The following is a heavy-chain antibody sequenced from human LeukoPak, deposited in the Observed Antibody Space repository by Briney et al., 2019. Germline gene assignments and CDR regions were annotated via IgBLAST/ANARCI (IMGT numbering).Heavy chain of an antibody. V-gene: IGHV4-59*08. J-gene: IGHJ4*02. CDR1: GGSISSYY. Sequence: PSETLSLTCTVSGGSISSYYLNWIRRPPGKGLEWIGYIYYSGSTNYNPSLKSRVTISLGTSKNQFSLKLSSVTAADTAVYYCARSGSYAAAGDYWGQGTLVTVSS. CDR2: IYYSGST. CDR3: ARSGSYAAAGDY. D-gene: IGHD2-15*01.